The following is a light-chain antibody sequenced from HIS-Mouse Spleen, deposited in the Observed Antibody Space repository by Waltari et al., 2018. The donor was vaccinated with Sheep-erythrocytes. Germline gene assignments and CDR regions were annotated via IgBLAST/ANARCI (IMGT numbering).Light chain of an antibody. J-gene: IGLJ3*02. CDR3: SSYAGSNNWV. Sequence: QSALTQPPSASGSPGQSVTISCTGTSSDVGGYNYVSWYQQHPGKAPKLMIYEVSKRTSGVPDRCSGSKSGNTASLTVSVLQAEDEADYYCSSYAGSNNWVFGGGTKLTVL. CDR2: EVS. V-gene: IGLV2-8*01. CDR1: SSDVGGYNY.